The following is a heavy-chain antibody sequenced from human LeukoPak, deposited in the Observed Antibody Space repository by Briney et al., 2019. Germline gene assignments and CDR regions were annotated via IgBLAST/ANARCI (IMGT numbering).Heavy chain of an antibody. D-gene: IGHD3-16*01. Sequence: GGSLRLSCAASGFTFISYWMNWARQAPGKGLEWVASINHNGNVNYYVDSVKGRFTISRDNAKNSLYLQMSNLRAEDTAVYCCARGGGLDVWGQGATVTVSS. J-gene: IGHJ6*02. CDR3: ARGGGLDV. V-gene: IGHV3-7*03. CDR1: GFTFISYW. CDR2: INHNGNVN.